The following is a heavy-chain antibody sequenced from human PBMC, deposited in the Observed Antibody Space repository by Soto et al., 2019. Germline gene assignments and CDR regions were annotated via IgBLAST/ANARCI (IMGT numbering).Heavy chain of an antibody. CDR1: GFTFSSYA. V-gene: IGHV3-30-3*01. CDR2: ISYDGSNK. CDR3: ARGSSSTSYYYYYGMDV. J-gene: IGHJ6*02. Sequence: GGSLRLSCAASGFTFSSYAMHGVRQAPGKGLEWVAVISYDGSNKYYADSVKGRFTISRDNSKNTLYLQMNSLRAEDTAVYYCARGSSSTSYYYYYGMDVWGQGTTVTVSS.